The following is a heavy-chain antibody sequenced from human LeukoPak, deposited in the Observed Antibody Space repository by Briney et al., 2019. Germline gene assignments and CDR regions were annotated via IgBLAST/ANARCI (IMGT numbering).Heavy chain of an antibody. CDR1: GYTSTSYY. J-gene: IGHJ4*02. V-gene: IGHV1-46*01. Sequence: ASVKVSCKSSGYTSTSYYMHWVRQAPGQGLEWMGIINPSGGSTSYAQKFQGRVTMTRDTSTGTVYMELSSLRSEDTAVYYCARGDCSSTGCLTSFDYWGQGTLVTVSS. CDR2: INPSGGST. CDR3: ARGDCSSTGCLTSFDY. D-gene: IGHD2-2*01.